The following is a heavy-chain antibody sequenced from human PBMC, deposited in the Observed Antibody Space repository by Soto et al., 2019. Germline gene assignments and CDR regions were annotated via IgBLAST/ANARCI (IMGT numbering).Heavy chain of an antibody. J-gene: IGHJ4*02. CDR1: GFTFSTYG. V-gene: IGHV3-33*06. CDR3: VKDHCGGDCYSNPYFDY. D-gene: IGHD2-21*02. CDR2: IWYDGSKK. Sequence: QVQLVESGGGVVQPGRSLRLSCAASGFTFSTYGIHWVRQAPGKGLEWLAVIWYDGSKKYYADSVQGRFTISSDNSKNTGYLQMNSLRAEDTAVYYCVKDHCGGDCYSNPYFDYRGQGTLVTVSS.